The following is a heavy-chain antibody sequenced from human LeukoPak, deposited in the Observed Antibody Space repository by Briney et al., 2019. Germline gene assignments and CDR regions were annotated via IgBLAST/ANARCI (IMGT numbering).Heavy chain of an antibody. CDR3: ARGTIVVVPAAMGWFDP. D-gene: IGHD2-2*01. CDR2: INPNSGGT. J-gene: IGHJ5*02. Sequence: ASVKVSCKASGYTFTGYYMHWVRQAPGQGLEWMGWINPNSGGTNYAQKFQGRVTMTRDTSFSTAYMELSRLRSDDTAVYYCARGTIVVVPAAMGWFDPWGQGTLVTVSS. CDR1: GYTFTGYY. V-gene: IGHV1-2*02.